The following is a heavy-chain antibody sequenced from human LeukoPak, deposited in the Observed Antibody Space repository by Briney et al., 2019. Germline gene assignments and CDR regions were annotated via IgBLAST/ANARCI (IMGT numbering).Heavy chain of an antibody. V-gene: IGHV4-38-2*02. CDR1: GYSIAHGFF. CDR2: LYHSGTT. J-gene: IGHJ2*01. Sequence: SETLSLTCTVSGYSIAHGFFWAWIRQPPGGGLVWIGSLYHSGTTYYNTSLKSRISTSVDTSKNQFSLKLRLVTAADTAVYYCARVEVPRDINDWYFDLWGRGTLVTVSS. D-gene: IGHD2-15*01. CDR3: ARVEVPRDINDWYFDL.